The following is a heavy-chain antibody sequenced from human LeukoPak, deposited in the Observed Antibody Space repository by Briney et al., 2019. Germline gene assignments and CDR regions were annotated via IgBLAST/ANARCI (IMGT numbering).Heavy chain of an antibody. J-gene: IGHJ5*02. CDR2: IIPIFGTA. CDR1: GGTFSSYA. V-gene: IGHV1-69*13. Sequence: GASVKVFCKASGGTFSSYAISWVRQAPGQGLEWMGGIIPIFGTANYAQKFQGRVTITADESTSTAYMELSSLRSEDTAVYYCARDIHDILTGYYVSHWFDPWGQGTLVTVSS. CDR3: ARDIHDILTGYYVSHWFDP. D-gene: IGHD3-9*01.